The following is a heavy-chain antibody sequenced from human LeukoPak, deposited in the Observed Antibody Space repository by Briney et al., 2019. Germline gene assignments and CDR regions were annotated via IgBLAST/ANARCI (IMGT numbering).Heavy chain of an antibody. CDR3: ATGLPTDYYDSSGYYGRPFDY. V-gene: IGHV1-69*05. D-gene: IGHD3-22*01. J-gene: IGHJ4*02. Sequence: ASVKVSCKASGGTFSSYAISWVRRAPGQGLEWMGGIIPIFGTANYAQKFQGRVTITTDESTSTAYMELSSLRSEDTAVYYCATGLPTDYYDSSGYYGRPFDYWGQGTLVTVSS. CDR1: GGTFSSYA. CDR2: IIPIFGTA.